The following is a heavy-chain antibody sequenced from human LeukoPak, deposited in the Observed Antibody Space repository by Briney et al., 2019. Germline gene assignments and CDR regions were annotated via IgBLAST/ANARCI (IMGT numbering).Heavy chain of an antibody. V-gene: IGHV4-34*01. D-gene: IGHD3-10*01. CDR1: GGTFSGYY. Sequence: PSETLSLTCAVYGGTFSGYYWSWIRQPPGKGLEWIGEINHSGSTNYNPSLKSRVTISVDTSKNQFSLKLSSVTAADTAVYYCARGDYGITMVRDLYYYYGMDVWGQGTTVTVSS. J-gene: IGHJ6*02. CDR2: INHSGST. CDR3: ARGDYGITMVRDLYYYYGMDV.